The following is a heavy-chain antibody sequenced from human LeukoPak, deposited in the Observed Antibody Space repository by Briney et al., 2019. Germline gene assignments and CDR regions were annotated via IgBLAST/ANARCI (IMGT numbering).Heavy chain of an antibody. D-gene: IGHD2-15*01. V-gene: IGHV4-34*01. J-gene: IGHJ6*02. CDR3: ARDLRYCSGGSCRYYYYGMDV. Sequence: SETLSLTCAVYGGSFSGYYWSGIRQPPGKGLEWIGESNHSGSTNYNPSLKSRVTISVDTSKNQFSLKLSSVTAADTAVYYCARDLRYCSGGSCRYYYYGMDVWGQGTTVTVSS. CDR2: SNHSGST. CDR1: GGSFSGYY.